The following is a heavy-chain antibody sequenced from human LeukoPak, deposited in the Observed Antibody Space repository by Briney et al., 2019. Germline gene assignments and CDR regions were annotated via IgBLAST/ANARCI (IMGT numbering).Heavy chain of an antibody. J-gene: IGHJ4*02. D-gene: IGHD6-13*01. V-gene: IGHV3-23*01. CDR1: GFTLSSYA. CDR3: AKQSAGSAAWYSLHYDF. CDR2: VDGGGGGT. Sequence: PGRSLRLSCAASGFTLSSYAMTWVRQAPGRGLEWVSSVDGGGGGTDYADSVKGRFTISRDNSKDTLYLQMNGLRAEDTAVCFCAKQSAGSAAWYSLHYDFWGQGTLVTVSS.